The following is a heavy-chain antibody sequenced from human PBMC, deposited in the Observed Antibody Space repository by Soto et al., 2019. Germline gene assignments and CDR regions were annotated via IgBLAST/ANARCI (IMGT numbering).Heavy chain of an antibody. Sequence: ASVKVSCKASGYTFTGYYMHWVRQAPGQGLEWMGWINPNSGGTNYAQKFQGRVTMTRDTSISTAYMELSRLRSDDTAVYYCARGTLSSGLYTWFDPWGQGTLVTVSS. CDR3: ARGTLSSGLYTWFDP. CDR2: INPNSGGT. V-gene: IGHV1-2*02. CDR1: GYTFTGYY. D-gene: IGHD3-22*01. J-gene: IGHJ5*02.